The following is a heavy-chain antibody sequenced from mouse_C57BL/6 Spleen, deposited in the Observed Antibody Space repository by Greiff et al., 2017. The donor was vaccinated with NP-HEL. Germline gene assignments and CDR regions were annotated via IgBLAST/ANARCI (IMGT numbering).Heavy chain of an antibody. CDR3: ARGANWAY. J-gene: IGHJ2*01. CDR1: GFTFSDAW. V-gene: IGHV6-6*01. D-gene: IGHD4-1*01. CDR2: IRNKANNHAT. Sequence: EVKLMESGGGLVQPGGSMKLSCAASGFTFSDAWMDWVRQSPEKGLEWVAEIRNKANNHATYYAESVKGRFTISRDDTKSRGYLQMNSLRAEDTGIYDSARGANWAYWGQGTTLTVSS.